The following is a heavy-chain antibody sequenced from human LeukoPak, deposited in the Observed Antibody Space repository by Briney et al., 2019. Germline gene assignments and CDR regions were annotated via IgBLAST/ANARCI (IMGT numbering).Heavy chain of an antibody. Sequence: GGSLRLSCAASGFTFSSFWMSWVRQAPGKGLEWVASIKQEGSEKYYVGSVKGRFTISRDDARNSLYLQMNSLRAEDTAVYFCARGFELDYWGQGTLVTVSS. CDR1: GFTFSSFW. CDR3: ARGFELDY. J-gene: IGHJ4*02. V-gene: IGHV3-7*01. CDR2: IKQEGSEK.